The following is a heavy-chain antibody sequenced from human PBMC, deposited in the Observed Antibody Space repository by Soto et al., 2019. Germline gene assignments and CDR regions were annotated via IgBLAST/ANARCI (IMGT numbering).Heavy chain of an antibody. CDR2: IIPIFGTA. V-gene: IGHV1-69*13. Sequence: SVKVSCKASGGTFSSYAISWVRQAPGQGLEWMGGIIPIFGTANYAQKFQGRVTITADESTSTAYMELSSLRSEDTAVYYCARDSPQGWLHYGDYNWFDPWGQGTLVTVSS. CDR3: ARDSPQGWLHYGDYNWFDP. D-gene: IGHD4-17*01. CDR1: GGTFSSYA. J-gene: IGHJ5*02.